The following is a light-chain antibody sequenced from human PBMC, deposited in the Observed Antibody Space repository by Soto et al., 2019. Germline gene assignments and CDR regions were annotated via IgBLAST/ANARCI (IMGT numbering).Light chain of an antibody. CDR2: KAS. CDR1: QSISTW. V-gene: IGKV1-5*03. Sequence: DIQMTQSASTLSASVGDRVTITCRASQSISTWLAWYQQKPGKAPKLLIYKASSLESGVPSRFSGSGSGTEFTLTISSLQPDDFATYCCQQYNNYWTFGQGTKVELK. J-gene: IGKJ1*01. CDR3: QQYNNYWT.